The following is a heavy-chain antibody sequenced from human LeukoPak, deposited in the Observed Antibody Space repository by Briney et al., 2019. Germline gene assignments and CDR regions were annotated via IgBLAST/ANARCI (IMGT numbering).Heavy chain of an antibody. J-gene: IGHJ5*02. CDR3: ARDGGNYCSSTSCYTGFDP. CDR1: GGTFSSYA. V-gene: IGHV1-69*13. Sequence: ASVKVSCKASGGTFSSYAISWVRQAPGQGLGGMGGFFPIFGTANYAQKFQGRVTITADESTSTAYMELSSLRSEDTAVYYCARDGGNYCSSTSCYTGFDPWGQGTLVTVSS. D-gene: IGHD2-2*02. CDR2: FFPIFGTA.